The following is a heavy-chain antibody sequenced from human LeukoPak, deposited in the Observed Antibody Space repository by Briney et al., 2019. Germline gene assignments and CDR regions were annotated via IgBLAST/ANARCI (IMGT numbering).Heavy chain of an antibody. Sequence: GRSLRLSCAASGFTFTSYAMNWVRQAPGQGLEWMGWINTNTGNPTYAQGFTGRFVFSLDTSVSTAYLQISSLKAEDTAVYYCAREKRESPRRAFDIWGQGTMVTVSS. J-gene: IGHJ3*02. V-gene: IGHV7-4-1*02. D-gene: IGHD3-10*01. CDR2: INTNTGNP. CDR3: AREKRESPRRAFDI. CDR1: GFTFTSYA.